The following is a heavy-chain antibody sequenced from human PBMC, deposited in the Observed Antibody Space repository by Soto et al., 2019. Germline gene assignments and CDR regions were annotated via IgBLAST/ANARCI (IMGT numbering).Heavy chain of an antibody. J-gene: IGHJ6*03. Sequence: GGSLRLSCAASGFTFSSYWMSWVRQAPGKGLEWVANIKQDGSEKYYVDSVKGRFTISRDNAKNSLYLQMNSLRAEDTAVYYCAREDVLRFLEEYYYIDVWGKGTTVTVSS. CDR2: IKQDGSEK. CDR1: GFTFSSYW. CDR3: AREDVLRFLEEYYYIDV. V-gene: IGHV3-7*01. D-gene: IGHD3-3*01.